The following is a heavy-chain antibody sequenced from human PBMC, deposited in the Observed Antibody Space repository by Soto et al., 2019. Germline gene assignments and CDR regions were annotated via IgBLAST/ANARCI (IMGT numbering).Heavy chain of an antibody. CDR3: ARVAAAGSKSIDAFDI. CDR1: GYTFTSYY. D-gene: IGHD6-13*01. V-gene: IGHV1-46*03. Sequence: ASVKVSCKASGYTFTSYYMHWVRQAPGQGLEWIGIINPSGGSTSYAQKFQGRVTMTRDTSTSTVYMELSSLRSEDTAVYYCARVAAAGSKSIDAFDIWGQGTMVTVSS. CDR2: INPSGGST. J-gene: IGHJ3*02.